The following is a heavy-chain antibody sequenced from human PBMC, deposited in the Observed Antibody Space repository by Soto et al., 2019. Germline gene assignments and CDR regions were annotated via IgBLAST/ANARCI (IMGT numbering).Heavy chain of an antibody. D-gene: IGHD6-6*01. Sequence: GASVKVSCKASGYTFTSYYMHWVRQAPGQGLEWMGIINPSGGSTSYAQKFQGRVTMTRDTSTSTVYMELSSLRSEDTAVYYCARDGLAIAARPPLKNYYYYYGMDVWGQGTTVT. CDR3: ARDGLAIAARPPLKNYYYYYGMDV. CDR1: GYTFTSYY. CDR2: INPSGGST. J-gene: IGHJ6*02. V-gene: IGHV1-46*01.